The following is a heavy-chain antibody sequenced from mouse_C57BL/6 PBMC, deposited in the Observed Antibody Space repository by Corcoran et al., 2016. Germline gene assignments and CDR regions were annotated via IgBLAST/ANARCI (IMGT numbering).Heavy chain of an antibody. V-gene: IGHV1-19*01. Sequence: EVQLQQSGPVLVKPGASVKMSCKASGYTFTDYYMNWVKQSHGKSLEWIGVINPYNGGTSYNQKFKGKATLTVDKSSSTAYMELNSLTSEDSAVYYCAREGDYGSSYFDVWGTGTTVTVSS. CDR1: GYTFTDYY. J-gene: IGHJ1*03. CDR2: INPYNGGT. CDR3: AREGDYGSSYFDV. D-gene: IGHD1-1*01.